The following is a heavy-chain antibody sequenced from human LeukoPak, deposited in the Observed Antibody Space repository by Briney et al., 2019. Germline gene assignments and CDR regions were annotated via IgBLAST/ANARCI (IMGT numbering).Heavy chain of an antibody. CDR2: IYYSGST. V-gene: IGHV4-59*12. Sequence: SETLSLTCTVSGGSISSYYGSWIRQPPGKGLEWIGYIYYSGSTNYNPSLKSRVTISVDTSKNQFSLKLSSVTAADTAVYYCARVIGRDGYRRGHYYFDYWGQGTLVTVSS. D-gene: IGHD5-24*01. CDR3: ARVIGRDGYRRGHYYFDY. CDR1: GGSISSYY. J-gene: IGHJ4*02.